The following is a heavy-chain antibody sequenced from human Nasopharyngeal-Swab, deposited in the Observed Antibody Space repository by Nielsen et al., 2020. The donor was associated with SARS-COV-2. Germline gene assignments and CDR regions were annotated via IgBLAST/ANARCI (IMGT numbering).Heavy chain of an antibody. Sequence: SETLSLTCTVSGGSISSGGYYWSWIRQHPGKGLEWIGYIYYSGSTYYNPSLKSRVTISVDTSKNQFSLKLSSVTAADTAVYYCARGESGGVIVLDAFDIWGQGTMVTVSS. CDR2: IYYSGST. V-gene: IGHV4-31*03. D-gene: IGHD3-16*02. J-gene: IGHJ3*02. CDR1: GGSISSGGYY. CDR3: ARGESGGVIVLDAFDI.